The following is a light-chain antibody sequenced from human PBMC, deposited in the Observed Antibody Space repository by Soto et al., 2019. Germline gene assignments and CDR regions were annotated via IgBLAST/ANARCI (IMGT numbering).Light chain of an antibody. CDR1: QSVSSSY. J-gene: IGKJ4*01. CDR3: QQYGSSPPLT. V-gene: IGKV3-20*01. CDR2: GAS. Sequence: EIVLTQSPGTLSLSPGERATLSCRTSQSVSSSYLAWYQQKPGQAPRLLIYGASSRATGIPDRFTGSGSGTDFNLTISRLEAEDFAVYYCQQYGSSPPLTFGGGTKVEIK.